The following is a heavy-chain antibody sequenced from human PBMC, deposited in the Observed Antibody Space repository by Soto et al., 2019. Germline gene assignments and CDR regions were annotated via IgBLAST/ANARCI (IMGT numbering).Heavy chain of an antibody. J-gene: IGHJ6*02. D-gene: IGHD3-16*01. CDR2: IHNSGST. V-gene: IGHV4-39*07. CDR3: ARDPATLRGGVSTVYYYYGMDV. CDR1: GGSISSSSYY. Sequence: SETLSLTCTVSGGSISSSSYYWGWLRQPPGKGLEWIGSIHNSGSTYYNPSLKSRVTISVDTSKNQFSLKLSSVTAADTAVYYCARDPATLRGGVSTVYYYYGMDVWGQGTTVTVSS.